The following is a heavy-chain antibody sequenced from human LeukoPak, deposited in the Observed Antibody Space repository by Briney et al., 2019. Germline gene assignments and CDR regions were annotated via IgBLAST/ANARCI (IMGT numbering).Heavy chain of an antibody. CDR2: ISSSSSTI. CDR3: ARAFVLVPAAPVDY. D-gene: IGHD2-2*01. J-gene: IGHJ4*02. V-gene: IGHV3-48*04. CDR1: GFTFSSYS. Sequence: GGSLRLSCAASGFTFSSYSMNWVRQAPGKGLEWVSYISSSSSTIYYADSVKGRFTISRDNAKNSLYLQMNSLRAEDTAVYYCARAFVLVPAAPVDYWSQGTLVTVSP.